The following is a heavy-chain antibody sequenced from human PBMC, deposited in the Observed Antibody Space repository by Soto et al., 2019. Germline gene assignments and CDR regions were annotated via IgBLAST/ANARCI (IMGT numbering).Heavy chain of an antibody. D-gene: IGHD2-15*01. Sequence: EVPLLESGGGLVQPGGSLRLSCAASGFTFSSYAMSWVRQAPGKGLEWVSAISGSGCGTYYADSVKGRFTISRDNSKNTLYLQTNILRAEDTAVYYCAKEESGGTWHYLDNWGQGTLVTVSS. CDR3: AKEESGGTWHYLDN. J-gene: IGHJ4*02. CDR1: GFTFSSYA. CDR2: ISGSGCGT. V-gene: IGHV3-23*01.